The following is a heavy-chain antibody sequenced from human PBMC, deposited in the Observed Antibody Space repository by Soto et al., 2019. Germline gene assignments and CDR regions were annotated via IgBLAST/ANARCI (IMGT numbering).Heavy chain of an antibody. CDR3: ARSTGDIVVVPAALYYFDY. Sequence: PSETLSLTCTVSGGSISSGDYYWSWIRQPPGKDLEWIGYIYYSGSTYYNPSLKSRVTISVDTSKNQFSLKLSSVTAADTAVYYCARSTGDIVVVPAALYYFDYWGQGTLVTVSS. CDR2: IYYSGST. CDR1: GGSISSGDYY. J-gene: IGHJ4*02. D-gene: IGHD2-2*01. V-gene: IGHV4-30-4*01.